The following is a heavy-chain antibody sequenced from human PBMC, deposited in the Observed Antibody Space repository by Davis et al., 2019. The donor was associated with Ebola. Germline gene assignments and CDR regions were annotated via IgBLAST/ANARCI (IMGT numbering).Heavy chain of an antibody. CDR1: GFTFSAYS. CDR3: ARVRSGYYPSAMDV. Sequence: GESLKISCAGSGFTFSAYSMNWVRQAPGKGLEWVSHISGSSNIIYYADSVKGRFTISRDNAKNSLYLQMNSLRDEDTAVYFCARVRSGYYPSAMDVWGQGTTVTVSS. J-gene: IGHJ6*02. CDR2: ISGSSNII. D-gene: IGHD3-3*01. V-gene: IGHV3-48*02.